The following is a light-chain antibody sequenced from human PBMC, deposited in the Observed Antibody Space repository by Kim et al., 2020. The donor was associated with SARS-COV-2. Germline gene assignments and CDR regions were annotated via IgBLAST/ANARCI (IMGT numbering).Light chain of an antibody. V-gene: IGLV2-8*01. CDR3: SSSAGRV. CDR1: SSVLGGYNY. J-gene: IGLJ2*01. Sequence: QSALTQPPSASGSPGQSVTISCTGTSSVLGGYNYVSWYQQHPGKAPKLMIYEVSKRPSGVPDRFSGSKSGNTASLTVSGLQAEDEADYYCSSSAGRVFGGGTQLTVL. CDR2: EVS.